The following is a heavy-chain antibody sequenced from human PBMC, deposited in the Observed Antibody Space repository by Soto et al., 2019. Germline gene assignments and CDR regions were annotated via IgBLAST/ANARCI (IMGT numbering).Heavy chain of an antibody. CDR3: KESFREQVRKGY. Sequence: GGSLRLSCAASGFTFSSYAMSWVRQAPGKGLEWVSAISGSGGSTYYADSVKGRFTISRDNSKNTLYLQMSSLRTEDTAIYYWKESFREQVRKGYWGQGPLVTVSS. J-gene: IGHJ4*02. CDR1: GFTFSSYA. CDR2: ISGSGGST. D-gene: IGHD3-3*01. V-gene: IGHV3-23*01.